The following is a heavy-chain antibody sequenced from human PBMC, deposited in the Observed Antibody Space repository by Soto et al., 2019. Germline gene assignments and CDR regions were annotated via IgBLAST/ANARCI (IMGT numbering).Heavy chain of an antibody. CDR2: ISAYNGNT. D-gene: IGHD2-15*01. J-gene: IGHJ6*02. Sequence: GASVKVSCKASGYTFTSYGISWVRQAPGQGLEWMGWISAYNGNTNYAQKLQGRVTMTTDTSTSTAYMELRSLRSDDTAVYYCARDGMMVVAATQDYYYGMDVWGQGTTVTV. CDR1: GYTFTSYG. CDR3: ARDGMMVVAATQDYYYGMDV. V-gene: IGHV1-18*04.